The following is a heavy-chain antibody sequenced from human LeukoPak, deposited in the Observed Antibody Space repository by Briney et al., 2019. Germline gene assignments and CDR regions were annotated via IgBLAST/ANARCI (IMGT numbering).Heavy chain of an antibody. CDR3: ARHKRMYGYFDL. CDR1: GGSISSYY. CDR2: IYYSGST. V-gene: IGHV4-59*08. D-gene: IGHD2-15*01. J-gene: IGHJ2*01. Sequence: SETLPLTCTVSGGSISSYYWSWIRQPPGKGLEWIGYIYYSGSTNYNPSLKSRVTISVDTSKNQFSLKLSSVTAADTAVYYCARHKRMYGYFDLWGRGTLVTVSS.